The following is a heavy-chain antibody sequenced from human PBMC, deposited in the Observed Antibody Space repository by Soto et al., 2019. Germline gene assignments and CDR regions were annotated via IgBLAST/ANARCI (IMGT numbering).Heavy chain of an antibody. V-gene: IGHV3-23*01. D-gene: IGHD2-2*01. CDR3: AKEIGYCSSTSCYFDY. CDR2: ISGSGGNT. CDR1: GFTFSSYA. J-gene: IGHJ4*02. Sequence: GGSLRLSCAASGFTFSSYAMSWVRQAPGKGLKWVSAISGSGGNTYYADSVKGRFTISRDNSKNTLYLQMNSLRAEDTAVYYCAKEIGYCSSTSCYFDYWGQGTLVTVSS.